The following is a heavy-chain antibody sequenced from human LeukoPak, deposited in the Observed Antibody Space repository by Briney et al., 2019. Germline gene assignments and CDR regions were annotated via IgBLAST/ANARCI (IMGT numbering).Heavy chain of an antibody. CDR3: ARDAGDYYFDY. CDR1: GFTFSSYE. Sequence: GGSLRLSCAASGFTFSSYEMNWVRQAPGKGLEWVSYISSSGSTIYYADSVKGRFTISRDNAKNSLYLQMNSLRAEDTAVYYCARDAGDYYFDYWGQGTLVTVSS. D-gene: IGHD2-21*02. V-gene: IGHV3-48*03. J-gene: IGHJ4*02. CDR2: ISSSGSTI.